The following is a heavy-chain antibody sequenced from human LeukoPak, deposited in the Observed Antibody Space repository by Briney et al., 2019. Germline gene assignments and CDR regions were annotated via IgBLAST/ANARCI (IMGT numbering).Heavy chain of an antibody. CDR2: IYYSGST. Sequence: SQTLSLTCTVSGYSISGGYYWSWIRQHPGKGLEWIGYIYYSGSTYYNPSLKSRVTISVDTSKNQFSLKLSSVTAADTAVYCCASAVRGVPFDYWGQGTLVTVSS. CDR1: GYSISGGYY. D-gene: IGHD3-10*01. CDR3: ASAVRGVPFDY. V-gene: IGHV4-31*03. J-gene: IGHJ4*02.